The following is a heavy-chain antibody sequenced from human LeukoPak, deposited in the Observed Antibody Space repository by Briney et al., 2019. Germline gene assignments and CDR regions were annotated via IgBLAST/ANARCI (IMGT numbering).Heavy chain of an antibody. CDR2: INHSGST. CDR3: ARGPLLLWFGELLYYFDY. D-gene: IGHD3-10*01. J-gene: IGHJ4*02. CDR1: GGSFSGYY. Sequence: PSETLSLTCAVYGGSFSGYYWSWIRQPPGKGLEWIGEINHSGSTNYNPSLKSRVTISVDTSKNQFSLKLSSVTAANTAVYYCARGPLLLWFGELLYYFDYWGQGTLVTVSS. V-gene: IGHV4-34*01.